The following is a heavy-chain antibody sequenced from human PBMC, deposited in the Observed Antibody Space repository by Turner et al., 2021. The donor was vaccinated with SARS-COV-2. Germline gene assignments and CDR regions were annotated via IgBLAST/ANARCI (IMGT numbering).Heavy chain of an antibody. J-gene: IGHJ6*02. CDR2: IYYSGRN. V-gene: IGHV4-39*01. CDR3: ARLLNPGSYYYYYYGMDV. CDR1: GCSISSSNYY. Sequence: QLQLQDSGPGLVKPSEPLSLTCTVSGCSISSSNYYWGWIRQPPGKGLEWIGSIYYSGRNYYNPSIKSRVTISVDTSKNQFSLKLSSGTAADTAVYYCARLLNPGSYYYYYYGMDVWGQGTTVTVSS. D-gene: IGHD3-10*01.